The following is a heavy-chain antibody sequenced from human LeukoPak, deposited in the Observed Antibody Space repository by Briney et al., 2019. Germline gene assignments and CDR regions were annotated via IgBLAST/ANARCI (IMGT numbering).Heavy chain of an antibody. Sequence: GGSLRLSCAASGFTFSGSGIHWVRQASGKGLEWIGRIKSKADNYATAYAASVKGRFTVSRDDSKNTAYLQMNSLKTEDTAMYYCTRLGGATITAQYTFEIWGQGTMVTVSS. J-gene: IGHJ3*02. CDR3: TRLGGATITAQYTFEI. CDR1: GFTFSGSG. CDR2: IKSKADNYAT. D-gene: IGHD5-12*01. V-gene: IGHV3-73*01.